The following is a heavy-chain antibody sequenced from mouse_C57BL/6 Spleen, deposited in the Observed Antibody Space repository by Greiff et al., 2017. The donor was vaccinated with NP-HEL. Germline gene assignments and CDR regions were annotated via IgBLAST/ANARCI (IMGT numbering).Heavy chain of an antibody. CDR2: IDPETGGT. Sequence: QVQLKQSGAELVRPGASVTLSCKASGYTFTDYEMHWVKQTPVHGLEWIGAIDPETGGTAYNQTFKGKAILTADKSSSTAYMELRSLTSEDSAVYYCTRTGDWFAYWGQGTLVTVSA. J-gene: IGHJ3*01. CDR1: GYTFTDYE. V-gene: IGHV1-15*01. CDR3: TRTGDWFAY.